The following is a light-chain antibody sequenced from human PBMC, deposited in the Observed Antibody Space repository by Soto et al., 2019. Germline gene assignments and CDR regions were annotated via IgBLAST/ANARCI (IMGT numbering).Light chain of an antibody. J-gene: IGLJ3*02. Sequence: QSVLTQPPSASGAPGQRVTLSCIGGSSNVGFNGVNWYQQLPGAAPKLLIHGNSQRPSGVPDRFSGSKSGTSASLAIIGLRAEDEAHYYCAAWDDSLRGVVFGGGTKVTVL. V-gene: IGLV1-47*02. CDR2: GNS. CDR3: AAWDDSLRGVV. CDR1: SSNVGFNG.